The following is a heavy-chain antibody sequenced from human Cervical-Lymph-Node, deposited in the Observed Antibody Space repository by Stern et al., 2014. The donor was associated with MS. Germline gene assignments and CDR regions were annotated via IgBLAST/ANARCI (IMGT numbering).Heavy chain of an antibody. Sequence: VQLVESGGGVVQPGRSLRLSCAASGFTFSSYGMHWVRQAPGKGLEWGAVIWYDGSNKYYADSVKGRFTISRDNSKNTLYLQMNSLRAEDTAVYYCARETSPSSSGGYYYGMDVWGQGTTVTVSS. J-gene: IGHJ6*02. CDR1: GFTFSSYG. D-gene: IGHD6-13*01. V-gene: IGHV3-33*01. CDR2: IWYDGSNK. CDR3: ARETSPSSSGGYYYGMDV.